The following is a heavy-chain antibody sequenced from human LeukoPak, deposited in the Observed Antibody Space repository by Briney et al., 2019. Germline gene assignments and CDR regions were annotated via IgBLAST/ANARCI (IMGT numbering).Heavy chain of an antibody. Sequence: SQTLSLTCTVSGGSISSGSYYWSWIRQPAGKGLEWIGRIYTSGSTNYNPSLKSRVTISVDTSKNQFSLKLSSVTAADTAVYYCARAYYYDILTGYYPSSSYNWFDPWGQGTLVTVSS. V-gene: IGHV4-61*02. J-gene: IGHJ5*02. CDR2: IYTSGST. CDR1: GGSISSGSYY. CDR3: ARAYYYDILTGYYPSSSYNWFDP. D-gene: IGHD3-9*01.